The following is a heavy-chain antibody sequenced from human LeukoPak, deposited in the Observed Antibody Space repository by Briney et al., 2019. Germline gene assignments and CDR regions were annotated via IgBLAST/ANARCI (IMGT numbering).Heavy chain of an antibody. V-gene: IGHV3-11*01. CDR1: GFTFSDHY. J-gene: IGHJ4*02. D-gene: IGHD4-17*01. CDR3: ARALGGRDYGPYYFRY. CDR2: ISSSGTTI. Sequence: GGSLRLSCAASGFTFSDHYMTWIRQAPGKGLEWVSYISSSGTTIYYADSVKGRFTISRDNAKSSLYLQMNSLRAEDTAVYYCARALGGRDYGPYYFRYWGQGTLVTVSS.